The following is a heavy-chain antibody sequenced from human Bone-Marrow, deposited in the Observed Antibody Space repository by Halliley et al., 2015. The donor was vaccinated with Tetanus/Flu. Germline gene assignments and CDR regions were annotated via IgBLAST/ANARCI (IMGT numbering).Heavy chain of an antibody. J-gene: IGHJ5*02. CDR3: ARGQPCYANSWYDK. CDR2: SNRDGISK. D-gene: IGHD2-2*01. Sequence: RSNRDGISKAYAGSVTGRFTVSRENAKNSLYMQLSSLKDEETAVYYCARGQPCYANSWYDKWGQGTLVTVSS. V-gene: IGHV3-74*01.